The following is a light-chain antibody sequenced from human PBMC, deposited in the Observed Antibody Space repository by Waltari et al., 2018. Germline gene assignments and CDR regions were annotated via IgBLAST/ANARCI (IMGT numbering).Light chain of an antibody. V-gene: IGKV1-NL1*01. Sequence: DIQMTQSPYSLSASVEDRVTITCRASHGIKKSLAWYQQKPRKAPQLLLHAASTLESGVPSRFSGSGSGAEYTLTISSLQPEDFATYYCQQYYSTPPLTFGGGTKVEIK. CDR1: HGIKKS. J-gene: IGKJ4*01. CDR2: AAS. CDR3: QQYYSTPPLT.